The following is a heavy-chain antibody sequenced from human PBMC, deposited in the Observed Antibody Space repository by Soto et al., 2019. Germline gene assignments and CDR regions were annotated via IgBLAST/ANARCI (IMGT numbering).Heavy chain of an antibody. D-gene: IGHD3-10*01. J-gene: IGHJ4*02. CDR3: ARDQFRHGSGSSYVTGWDF. CDR1: GVTFSTHE. CDR2: IIPVFDTA. Sequence: QVQLVQSGAEVKESGSSVKVSCKASGVTFSTHEFSWVRQAPGQGLEWMGGIIPVFDTAKYAQQFQGRVTITADEATSTAYMEINNLRSDGTGVYYCARDQFRHGSGSSYVTGWDFWGQGTLVTVSS. V-gene: IGHV1-69*01.